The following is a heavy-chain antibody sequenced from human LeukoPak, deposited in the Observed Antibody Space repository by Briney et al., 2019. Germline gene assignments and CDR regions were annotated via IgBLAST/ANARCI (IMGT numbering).Heavy chain of an antibody. Sequence: ASVKVSCKASGYTFTRYGISWVRQAPGQGLEWMGWISAYNGNTNYAQKLQGRVTMTTDTSTSTAHMELRNLRSDDTAVYYCARENERQDYGGKGTLVTVSS. CDR3: ARENERQDY. CDR1: GYTFTRYG. V-gene: IGHV1-18*01. CDR2: ISAYNGNT. J-gene: IGHJ4*02. D-gene: IGHD1-1*01.